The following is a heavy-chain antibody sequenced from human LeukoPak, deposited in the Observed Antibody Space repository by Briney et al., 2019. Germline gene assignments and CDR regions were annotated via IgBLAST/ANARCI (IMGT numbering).Heavy chain of an antibody. V-gene: IGHV4-34*01. Sequence: SETLSLTCAAYGGSFSPYYWSWIRQPPGKGLEWIGEINHRGSTKYNPSLKSRATISVDTSKNQFSLKLSSVTAADTAVYYCASLTRITMVRGVIITQGIDYWGQGTLVTVSS. CDR3: ASLTRITMVRGVIITQGIDY. J-gene: IGHJ4*02. D-gene: IGHD3-10*01. CDR2: INHRGST. CDR1: GGSFSPYY.